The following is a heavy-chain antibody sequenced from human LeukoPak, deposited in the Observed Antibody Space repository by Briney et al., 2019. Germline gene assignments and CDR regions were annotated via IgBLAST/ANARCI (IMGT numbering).Heavy chain of an antibody. Sequence: ASVKVSCKASGYTFTSYGINWVRQATGQGLEWMGWMNPYSGNTAYAQNFQGRVTMTRNTAISTAYMELSSLRSEDTAVYYCARGGSGDPIDYWGQGTLVTVSS. V-gene: IGHV1-8*02. D-gene: IGHD7-27*01. CDR2: MNPYSGNT. CDR1: GYTFTSYG. CDR3: ARGGSGDPIDY. J-gene: IGHJ4*02.